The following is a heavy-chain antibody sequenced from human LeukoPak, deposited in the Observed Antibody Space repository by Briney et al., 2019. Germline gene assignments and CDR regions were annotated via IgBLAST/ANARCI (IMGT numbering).Heavy chain of an antibody. D-gene: IGHD6-13*01. CDR3: ARGAAPGTGWFDP. Sequence: SETLSLTCTDSGDSISSSYWSWIRQPPGKGLEWIGYIYASGSTNYNPSLKSRVTISVDTSKGQFSLKLSSVTAADTAVYYCARGAAPGTGWFDPWGQGTLVTVSS. CDR1: GDSISSSY. V-gene: IGHV4-4*09. J-gene: IGHJ5*02. CDR2: IYASGST.